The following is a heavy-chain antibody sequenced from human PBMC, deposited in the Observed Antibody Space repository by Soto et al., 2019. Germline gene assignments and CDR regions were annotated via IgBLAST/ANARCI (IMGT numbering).Heavy chain of an antibody. V-gene: IGHV1-69*13. CDR3: ARAFTMTHPFDY. CDR1: GGTFSSYA. D-gene: IGHD3-22*01. Sequence: ASVKVSCKASGGTFSSYAISWVRQAPGQGLEWMGGIIPIFGTANYAQKFQGRVTITADESTSTAYMELSSLRSEDTAVYYCARAFTMTHPFDYWGQGTLVTVSS. CDR2: IIPIFGTA. J-gene: IGHJ4*02.